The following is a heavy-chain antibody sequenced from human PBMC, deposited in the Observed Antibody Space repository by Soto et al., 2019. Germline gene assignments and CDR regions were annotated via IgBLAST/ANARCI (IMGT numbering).Heavy chain of an antibody. J-gene: IGHJ4*02. Sequence: TLSLTCTVSGGSISSGGYYWSWIRQHPGKGLEWIGYIYYSGSTYYNPSLKSRVTISVDTSKNQFSLKLSSVTAADTAVYYCARLSSGYYVDYWGQGTLVTVSS. CDR1: GGSISSGGYY. CDR2: IYYSGST. D-gene: IGHD3-22*01. CDR3: ARLSSGYYVDY. V-gene: IGHV4-31*03.